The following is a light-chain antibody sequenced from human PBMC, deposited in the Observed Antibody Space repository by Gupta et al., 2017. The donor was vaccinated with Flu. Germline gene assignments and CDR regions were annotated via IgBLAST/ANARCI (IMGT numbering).Light chain of an antibody. CDR3: GSWDSSLSAWV. CDR2: DNN. CDR1: NSNIGNNF. V-gene: IGLV1-51*01. J-gene: IGLJ3*02. Sequence: SDFTQPPPLSAATGQKVNISCSGSNSNIGNNFVSWYQQLPGTAPKLLIYDNNKRPSGIPDRFSGSKSGTSATLGISGPQTGDEADYYCGSWDSSLSAWVFGGGTKLTVL.